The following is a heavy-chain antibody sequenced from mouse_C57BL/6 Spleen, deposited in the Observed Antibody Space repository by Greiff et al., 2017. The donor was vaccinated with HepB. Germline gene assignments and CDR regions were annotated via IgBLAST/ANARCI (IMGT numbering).Heavy chain of an antibody. J-gene: IGHJ2*01. Sequence: EVKLVESGGGLVKPGGSLKLSCAASGFTFSSYAMSWVRQTPEKRLEWVATISDGGSYTYYPDNVKGRFTISRDNAKNNLYLQMSHLKSEDTAMYYCARGEDYGSSYVGDYWGQGTTLTVSS. CDR3: ARGEDYGSSYVGDY. V-gene: IGHV5-4*03. CDR2: ISDGGSYT. CDR1: GFTFSSYA. D-gene: IGHD1-1*01.